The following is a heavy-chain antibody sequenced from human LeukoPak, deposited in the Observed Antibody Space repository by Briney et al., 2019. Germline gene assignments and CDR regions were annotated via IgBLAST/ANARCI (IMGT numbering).Heavy chain of an antibody. CDR1: GFTFRTDW. CDR2: IKDDGSEI. CDR3: AREWN. J-gene: IGHJ4*02. Sequence: GGSLRLSCVASGFTFRTDWMSWVRQAPGKGPEWVASIKDDGSEIYYVDSVRGRFTISRANAKNSLYLQMNSLRAEDTAVYYCAREWNWGQGSLVTVSS. V-gene: IGHV3-7*01.